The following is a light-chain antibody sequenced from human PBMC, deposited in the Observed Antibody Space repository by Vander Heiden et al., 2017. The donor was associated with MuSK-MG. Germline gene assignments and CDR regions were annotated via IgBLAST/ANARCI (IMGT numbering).Light chain of an antibody. V-gene: IGLV1-40*01. Sequence: QSVLTQPPSVSGSPGQRVTIPCTGSSSNIGAGYDVNWYQQLPGTAPKLLIYVNSNRPSGVPDRFSGSKSGTSASLATTGLQAEEEADYYCQSHDSSLSGYVFGTGTKVTVL. CDR2: VNS. CDR1: SSNIGAGYD. J-gene: IGLJ1*01. CDR3: QSHDSSLSGYV.